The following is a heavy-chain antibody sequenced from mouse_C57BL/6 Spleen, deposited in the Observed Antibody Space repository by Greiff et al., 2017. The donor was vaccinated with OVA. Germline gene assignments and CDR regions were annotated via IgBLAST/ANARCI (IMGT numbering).Heavy chain of an antibody. CDR1: GYTFTDYN. Sequence: EVQLQQSGPELVKPGASVKMSCKASGYTFTDYNMHWVKQSHGKSLEWIGYINPNNGSTSYNQKFKGKATLTVNKSSSTAYMELRTLTSEESAVYYCARERLLLDYWGQGTTLTVSS. CDR2: INPNNGST. CDR3: ARERLLLDY. V-gene: IGHV1-22*01. J-gene: IGHJ2*01. D-gene: IGHD1-1*01.